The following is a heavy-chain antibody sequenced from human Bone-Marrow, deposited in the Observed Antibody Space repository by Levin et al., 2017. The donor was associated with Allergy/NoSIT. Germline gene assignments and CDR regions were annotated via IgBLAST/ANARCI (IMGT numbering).Heavy chain of an antibody. Sequence: PSETLSLTCTVSGGSISTYYWSWIRQPPGKGLEWVGYVYYTGTTNYNPSLKSRVTISVDTSKNDFSLTLRSVTAADTAVYYCARGGSIDGWHGVWGYYWGRGILVTVSS. J-gene: IGHJ4*02. CDR3: ARGGSIDGWHGVWGYY. CDR2: VYYTGTT. CDR1: GGSISTYY. V-gene: IGHV4-59*01. D-gene: IGHD6-19*01.